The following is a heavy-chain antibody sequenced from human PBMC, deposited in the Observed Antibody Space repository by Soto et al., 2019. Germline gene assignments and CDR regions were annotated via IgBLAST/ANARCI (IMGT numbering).Heavy chain of an antibody. V-gene: IGHV4-31*03. D-gene: IGHD4-17*01. CDR1: GGSISSGGYY. Sequence: QVQLQESGPGLVKPSQTLSLTCTVSGGSISSGGYYWSWIRQHPGKGLEWIGYIYYSGSTYYNPSLKSRVTISVDTSKNQFSLKLSSVTAADTAVYYCARDWAARDYGDRDAFDIWGQGTMVTVSS. CDR3: ARDWAARDYGDRDAFDI. CDR2: IYYSGST. J-gene: IGHJ3*02.